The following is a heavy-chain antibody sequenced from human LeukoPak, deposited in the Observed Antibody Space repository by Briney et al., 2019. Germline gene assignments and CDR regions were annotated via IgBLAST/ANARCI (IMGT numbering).Heavy chain of an antibody. V-gene: IGHV4-59*01. D-gene: IGHD4-17*01. CDR2: IYFSGSA. CDR3: ARDRYGVGVDY. CDR1: GGSISSYY. J-gene: IGHJ4*02. Sequence: PSDTLSLTCTVSGGSISSYYWSWIRQPPGKWLEWIGFIYFSGSANYNPSLKSRVTLSVDTSNQHFCCNCTSVATAATTVSYCARDRYGVGVDYWGQGTLVTASS.